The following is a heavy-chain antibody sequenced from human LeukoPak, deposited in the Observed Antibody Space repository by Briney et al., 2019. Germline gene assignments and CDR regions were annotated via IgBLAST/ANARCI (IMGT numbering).Heavy chain of an antibody. V-gene: IGHV3-30*03. CDR2: ISYDGSNK. CDR3: ARGRDDFWSGYYTGYFDY. J-gene: IGHJ4*02. D-gene: IGHD3-3*01. Sequence: GGSLRLSCAASGFTFSSYGMHWVRQAPGKGLEWVAVISYDGSNKYYADSVKGRFTISRDNSKNTLYLQMNSLRAEDTAVYYRARGRDDFWSGYYTGYFDYWGQGTLVTVSS. CDR1: GFTFSSYG.